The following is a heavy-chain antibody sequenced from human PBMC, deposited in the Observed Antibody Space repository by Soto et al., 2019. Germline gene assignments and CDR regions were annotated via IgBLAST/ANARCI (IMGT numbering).Heavy chain of an antibody. CDR3: AKDPNRYCSSTSCSTDYWYFDL. CDR1: GFTFSSYG. D-gene: IGHD2-2*01. J-gene: IGHJ2*01. Sequence: QVQLVESGGGVVQPGRSLRLSCAASGFTFSSYGMHWVRQAPGKGLEWVAVISYDGSNKYYADSVKGRFTISRDNSKNXXYXQXXSLRAEDTAVYYCAKDPNRYCSSTSCSTDYWYFDLWGRGTLVTVSS. CDR2: ISYDGSNK. V-gene: IGHV3-30*18.